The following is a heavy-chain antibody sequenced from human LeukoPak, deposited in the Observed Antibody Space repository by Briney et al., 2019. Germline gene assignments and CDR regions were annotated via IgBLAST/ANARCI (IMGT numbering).Heavy chain of an antibody. J-gene: IGHJ4*02. V-gene: IGHV3-64*01. Sequence: GGSLRLSCAASGFTVSSYAMHWVRQAPGKGLEYVSAISSNGGSTYYANSVKGRFTISRDNSKNTLYLQMGSLRAEDMAVYYCSRGGAQRSSWYSDYWGQGTLVTVSS. CDR3: SRGGAQRSSWYSDY. CDR2: ISSNGGST. CDR1: GFTVSSYA. D-gene: IGHD6-13*01.